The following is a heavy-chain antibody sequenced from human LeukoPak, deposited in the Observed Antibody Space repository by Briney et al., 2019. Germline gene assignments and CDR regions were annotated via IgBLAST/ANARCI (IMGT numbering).Heavy chain of an antibody. D-gene: IGHD3-10*01. J-gene: IGHJ6*03. CDR2: LNPEDDEP. CDR1: GFRLTELS. CDR3: ATEVSSPDYNYYMDV. V-gene: IGHV1-24*01. Sequence: VASVKVSCKVSGFRLTELSMKWVRQAPGRGLEWMGGLNPEDDEPVYAQRFQGRVTMTEDTSTDTAYMELSSLRSEDTAVYYCATEVSSPDYNYYMDVWGRGTTVTVSS.